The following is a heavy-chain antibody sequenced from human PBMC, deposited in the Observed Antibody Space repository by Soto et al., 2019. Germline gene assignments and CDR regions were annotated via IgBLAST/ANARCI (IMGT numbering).Heavy chain of an antibody. CDR2: INTYNGMT. CDR3: AKSPRGEMATD. J-gene: IGHJ4*02. D-gene: IGHD5-12*01. V-gene: IGHV1-18*01. CDR1: GYTFINYH. Sequence: QVQLVQSGGEVKKPGASVTVSCKASGYTFINYHITWVRRAPGQGLEWMAWINTYNGMTDYAQKFQGRVTMTRDTSTSTAYMELRNLGSDDTAVYFCAKSPRGEMATDWGQGTLVNVSS.